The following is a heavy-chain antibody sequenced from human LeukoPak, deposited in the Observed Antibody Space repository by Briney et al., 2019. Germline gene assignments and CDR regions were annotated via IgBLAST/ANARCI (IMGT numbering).Heavy chain of an antibody. V-gene: IGHV2-5*02. CDR1: GFSLSTSGVA. J-gene: IGHJ4*02. D-gene: IGHD3-22*01. CDR3: AHRRGGYYDSSGYQPFYFDY. CDR2: IYWDDDK. Sequence: SGPTLVNPTQTLTLTCTFSGFSLSTSGVAVGWIRQPPGKALEWLALIYWDDDKRYSPSLKSRLTITKDTSKNQVVLTMTNMGPVDTATYYCAHRRGGYYDSSGYQPFYFDYWGQGTLVTVSS.